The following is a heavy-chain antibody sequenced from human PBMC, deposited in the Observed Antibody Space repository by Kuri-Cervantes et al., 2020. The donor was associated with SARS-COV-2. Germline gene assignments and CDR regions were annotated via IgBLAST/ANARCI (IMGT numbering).Heavy chain of an antibody. D-gene: IGHD5-18*01. Sequence: GESLKISCAASGFTFSSYAMHWVRQAPGKGLEWVAVISYDGSNKYYADSVKGRFTISRDNSKNTLYLQMSSLRAEDTAVYYCVKDPVHVGSGYSYARSYWGQGTLVTVSS. CDR3: VKDPVHVGSGYSYARSY. V-gene: IGHV3-30*15. J-gene: IGHJ4*02. CDR1: GFTFSSYA. CDR2: ISYDGSNK.